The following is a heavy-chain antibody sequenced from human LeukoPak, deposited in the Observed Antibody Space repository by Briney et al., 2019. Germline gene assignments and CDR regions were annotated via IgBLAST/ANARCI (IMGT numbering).Heavy chain of an antibody. CDR3: ATSSGSLRDSSGYYLWGGYWYFDL. V-gene: IGHV4-59*12. Sequence: SETLSLTCTVSGGSISSYYWSWIRQPPGKGLEWIGYIYYSGSTYYNPSHKSRVTISVDTSKNQFSLKLSSVTAADTAVYYCATSSGSLRDSSGYYLWGGYWYFDLWGRGTLVTVSS. D-gene: IGHD3-22*01. CDR2: IYYSGST. CDR1: GGSISSYY. J-gene: IGHJ2*01.